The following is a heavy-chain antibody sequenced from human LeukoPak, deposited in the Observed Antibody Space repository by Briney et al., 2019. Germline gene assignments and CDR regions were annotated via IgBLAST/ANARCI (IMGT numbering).Heavy chain of an antibody. D-gene: IGHD3-10*01. CDR2: IYYSGST. V-gene: IGHV4-59*08. J-gene: IGHJ4*02. Sequence: PSETLSLTCTVSGGSFSSYYWSWIRQPPGKGLERIGYIYYSGSTNYNPSLKSRVTISVDTSKNQFSLKLSSVTAADTAVYYCARHWLDSGTPDRFDYWGQGTLVTVSS. CDR3: ARHWLDSGTPDRFDY. CDR1: GGSFSSYY.